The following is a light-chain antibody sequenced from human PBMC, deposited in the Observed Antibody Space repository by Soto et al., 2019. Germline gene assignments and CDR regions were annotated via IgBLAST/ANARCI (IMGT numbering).Light chain of an antibody. CDR2: LNSDGSH. Sequence: QPVLTQSPSASASLGASVKLTCTLSSGHSNYAIASHQQQSEKGPRYLMKLNSDGSHSKGDGIPDRFSGSSSGAERYLTISSLQSEDEADYYCQTWGSGIVVFGGGTKLTVL. J-gene: IGLJ2*01. CDR1: SGHSNYA. CDR3: QTWGSGIVV. V-gene: IGLV4-69*01.